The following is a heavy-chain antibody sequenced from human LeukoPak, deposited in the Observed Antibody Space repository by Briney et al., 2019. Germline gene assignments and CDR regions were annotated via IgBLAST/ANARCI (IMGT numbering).Heavy chain of an antibody. CDR2: ISHTSDAI. Sequence: GGSLRLSCAASGFTFSTYGMNWVRQAPGKGLEWVSYISHTSDAIYYPDSVKGRFTISRDNAKNSLYLQKNSLRDEDTAVYYCARASPSGYDYWGQGTLVTVSS. CDR3: ARASPSGYDY. V-gene: IGHV3-48*02. D-gene: IGHD3-22*01. CDR1: GFTFSTYG. J-gene: IGHJ4*02.